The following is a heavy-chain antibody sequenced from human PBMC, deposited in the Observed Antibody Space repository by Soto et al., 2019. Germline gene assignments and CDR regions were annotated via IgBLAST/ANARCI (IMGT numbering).Heavy chain of an antibody. CDR2: LSYEGSEE. CDR1: GFNFGVFG. CDR3: ALTRRSSLLEVAGPGFEY. D-gene: IGHD6-19*01. J-gene: IGHJ4*02. V-gene: IGHV3-30*03. Sequence: GFLRLSCAASGFNFGVFGMHWVRQAPCKGLEWLSVLSYEGSEEYYADSVRGRFTISRDNSKNTLFLQMDSLRVDDTGVYYCALTRRSSLLEVAGPGFEYWGQGTLVTVSS.